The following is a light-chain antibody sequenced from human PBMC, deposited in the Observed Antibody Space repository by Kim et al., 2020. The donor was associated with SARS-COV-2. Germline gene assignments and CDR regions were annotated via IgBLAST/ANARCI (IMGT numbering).Light chain of an antibody. Sequence: ASVRDRVTITCRASQGISTYLAWYQQKPGKAPNLLIYGASTLESGVPSRFSGGGSGTDFTLTISSLQPEDFTTYYCQQVNSYPITFGQGTRLEIK. J-gene: IGKJ5*01. V-gene: IGKV1-9*01. CDR1: QGISTY. CDR2: GAS. CDR3: QQVNSYPIT.